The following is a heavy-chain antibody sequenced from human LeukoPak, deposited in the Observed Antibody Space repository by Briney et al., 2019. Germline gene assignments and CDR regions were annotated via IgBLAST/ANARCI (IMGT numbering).Heavy chain of an antibody. CDR3: ARLTGQQLVQDYYMDV. D-gene: IGHD6-13*01. Sequence: SETLSLTCTVSGGSISSYYWSGIRQPPGKGLGWIGYISYSGSTNYNPSLKSRVTISVDTSKNQFSLKLNSVTAADTAVYYCARLTGQQLVQDYYMDVWGKGTTVTVSS. V-gene: IGHV4-59*08. CDR1: GGSISSYY. J-gene: IGHJ6*03. CDR2: ISYSGST.